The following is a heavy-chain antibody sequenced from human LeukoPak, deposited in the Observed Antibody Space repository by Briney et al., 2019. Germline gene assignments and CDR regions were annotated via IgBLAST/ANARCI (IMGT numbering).Heavy chain of an antibody. J-gene: IGHJ4*02. CDR3: AKSGIAARRAGYYFDY. V-gene: IGHV3-23*01. CDR2: ISGSGETA. CDR1: GFTFSIYA. D-gene: IGHD6-6*01. Sequence: PGGSLRLSCAASGFTFSIYAMSWVRQAPGKGLQWVSGISGSGETAYYADSVKGRFTIFRDNSKNTLYLQMNSLRAEDTAVYYCAKSGIAARRAGYYFDYWGQGTLVTVSS.